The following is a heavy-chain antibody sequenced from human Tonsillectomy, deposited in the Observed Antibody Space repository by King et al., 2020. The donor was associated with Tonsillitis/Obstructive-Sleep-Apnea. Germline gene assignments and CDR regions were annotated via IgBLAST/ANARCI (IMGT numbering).Heavy chain of an antibody. Sequence: VQLVESGGGVVQPGRSLRLSCTASGFTFSSYAIYWVRQAPGKGLEWVALISYDGSNKYYADSVKGRFTISRDYFKNTVYLQMNSLKTDDTAVYYCARAIIGTALDPWGQGTLVTVSS. CDR2: ISYDGSNK. D-gene: IGHD1-7*01. V-gene: IGHV3-30*04. J-gene: IGHJ5*02. CDR3: ARAIIGTALDP. CDR1: GFTFSSYA.